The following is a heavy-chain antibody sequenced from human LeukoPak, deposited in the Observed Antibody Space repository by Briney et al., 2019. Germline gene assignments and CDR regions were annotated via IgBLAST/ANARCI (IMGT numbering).Heavy chain of an antibody. D-gene: IGHD3-3*01. CDR3: ERDHWRRLDY. CDR2: ISHDGSEK. J-gene: IGHJ4*02. CDR1: AFTFSDHW. Sequence: GGSLRLSCTASAFTFSDHWMHWVRQAPGKGLEWVAIISHDGSEKSYVDSVKGRFTISRDNAKNSLYLQMNSLRAEDTAVYYCERDHWRRLDYWGQGTLVTVSS. V-gene: IGHV3-7*03.